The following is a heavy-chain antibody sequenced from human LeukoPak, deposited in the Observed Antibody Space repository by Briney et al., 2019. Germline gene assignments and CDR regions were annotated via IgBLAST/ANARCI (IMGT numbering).Heavy chain of an antibody. J-gene: IGHJ4*02. D-gene: IGHD5-18*01. Sequence: GGSLRLSCAAAGFTFSNYWMHWVRHGPGKGLVWVSRMIGDGSSTSYADSVKGRFTTSRDNAKSTLYLQMNSLRAEDTAVYYCARVGYSYGYDYWGQGTLVTVSS. CDR1: GFTFSNYW. V-gene: IGHV3-74*01. CDR3: ARVGYSYGYDY. CDR2: MIGDGSST.